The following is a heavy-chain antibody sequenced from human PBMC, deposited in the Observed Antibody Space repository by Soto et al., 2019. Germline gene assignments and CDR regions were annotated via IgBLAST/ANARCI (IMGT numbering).Heavy chain of an antibody. J-gene: IGHJ4*02. D-gene: IGHD3-3*01. CDR2: INPNSGGT. V-gene: IGHV1-2*04. CDR3: ARGFWSGYHTTFAY. CDR1: GYTFTGYY. Sequence: QVQLVQSGAEVKKPGASVKVSCKASGYTFTGYYIHCVRQAPGQGLEWMGWINPNSGGTNYAQKLQGWVTMTRDTSISTAYMELSRLRSDDTAVYYCARGFWSGYHTTFAYCGQGTLVTVSS.